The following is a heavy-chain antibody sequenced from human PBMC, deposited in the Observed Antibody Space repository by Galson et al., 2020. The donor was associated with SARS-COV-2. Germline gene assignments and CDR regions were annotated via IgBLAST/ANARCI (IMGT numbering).Heavy chain of an antibody. Sequence: SVKVSCKTSGGTFDNYAISWVRQAPGQGLEWMGGIIPIFGTANYAQKVRGGVTISADKSTSTVYMELSNLRSVDTAVYYCARGMVGPTNSYYAMDVWGQGTTVSVSS. CDR1: GGTFDNYA. CDR3: ARGMVGPTNSYYAMDV. V-gene: IGHV1-69*06. CDR2: IIPIFGTA. D-gene: IGHD1-26*01. J-gene: IGHJ6*02.